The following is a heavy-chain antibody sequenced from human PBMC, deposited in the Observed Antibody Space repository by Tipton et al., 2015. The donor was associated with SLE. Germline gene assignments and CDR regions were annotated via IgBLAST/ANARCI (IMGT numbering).Heavy chain of an antibody. Sequence: QLVQSGAEVKKPGESLKISCKGSGYSFTSSWIGWVRQTPGKGLEWMGIIYAADSDTTYSPSFQGQVTISADKSISTAYLQWSSLKASDTAIYYCARRYSSTWSSDYWGQGTLVTVSS. CDR2: IYAADSDT. D-gene: IGHD6-6*01. CDR1: GYSFTSSW. J-gene: IGHJ4*02. CDR3: ARRYSSTWSSDY. V-gene: IGHV5-51*03.